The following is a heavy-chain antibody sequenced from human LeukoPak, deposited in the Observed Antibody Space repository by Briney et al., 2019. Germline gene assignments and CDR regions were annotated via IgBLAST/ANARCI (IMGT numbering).Heavy chain of an antibody. CDR1: GGTFSSYA. J-gene: IGHJ4*02. Sequence: SVKVSCKASGGTFSSYAISWVRQAPGQGLEWMGGIIPIFGTANYAQKFQGRVTITADESTSTAYMELSSLRSEDTAVYYCARVTLGYYGSGSYNGAILDYWGQGTLVTVSS. D-gene: IGHD3-10*01. CDR2: IIPIFGTA. V-gene: IGHV1-69*01. CDR3: ARVTLGYYGSGSYNGAILDY.